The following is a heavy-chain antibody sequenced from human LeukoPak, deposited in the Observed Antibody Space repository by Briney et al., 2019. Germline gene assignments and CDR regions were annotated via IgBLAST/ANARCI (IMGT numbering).Heavy chain of an antibody. V-gene: IGHV4-59*12. CDR3: ARPGGSRGGAFDI. D-gene: IGHD1-26*01. CDR1: GGSISTYY. J-gene: IGHJ3*02. Sequence: SETLSLTCSVSGGSISTYYWSWVRQPPGKGLEWIGHIYYSGSTNYNPSLKSRVTISVDTSKNQFSLKLSSVTAADTAVYYCARPGGSRGGAFDIWGQGTMVTVSS. CDR2: IYYSGST.